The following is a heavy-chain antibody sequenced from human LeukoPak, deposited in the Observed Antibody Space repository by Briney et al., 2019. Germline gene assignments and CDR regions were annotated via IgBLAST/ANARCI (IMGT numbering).Heavy chain of an antibody. CDR1: GFTFDDFA. V-gene: IGHV3-9*01. CDR2: INWNSANI. J-gene: IGHJ6*02. D-gene: IGHD5-24*01. CDR3: TKDNRWLTYGTDV. Sequence: LAGGSLRLSCAASGFTFDDFAMHWVRQAPGKGLEWISGINWNSANIAYADSVKGRFTISRDNAKKSLYLQMNSLQADDTALYYCTKDNRWLTYGTDVWGRGTTVTVSS.